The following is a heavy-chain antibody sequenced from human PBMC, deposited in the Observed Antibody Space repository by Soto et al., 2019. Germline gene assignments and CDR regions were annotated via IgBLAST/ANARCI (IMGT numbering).Heavy chain of an antibody. CDR3: ARDAYDSRGYYWFDP. Sequence: QVQLVESGGGVVQPGRSLRLSCAASGFTFSSYGMHWVRQAPGKGLEWVAVIWYDGSNKYYADSVKGRFTISRDNSKNTRYLQMNSLRAEDTAVYYCARDAYDSRGYYWFDPWGQGTLVTVSS. V-gene: IGHV3-33*01. D-gene: IGHD3-22*01. J-gene: IGHJ5*02. CDR1: GFTFSSYG. CDR2: IWYDGSNK.